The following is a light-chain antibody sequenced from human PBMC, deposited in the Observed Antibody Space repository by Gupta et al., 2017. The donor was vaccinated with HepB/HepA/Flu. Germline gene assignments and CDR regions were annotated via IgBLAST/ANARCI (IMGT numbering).Light chain of an antibody. J-gene: IGLJ2*01. CDR2: SNN. CDR1: SSNIGSNT. V-gene: IGLV1-44*01. CDR3: AAWDDSLNGVV. Sequence: QSVLTQPPSASGTPGPRVTISCSGSSSNIGSNTVNWYQQIPGTAPKLLIYSNNQRPSGVPDRFSGSKSGTSASLAISGLQSEDEADYYCAAWDDSLNGVVFGGGTKLTVL.